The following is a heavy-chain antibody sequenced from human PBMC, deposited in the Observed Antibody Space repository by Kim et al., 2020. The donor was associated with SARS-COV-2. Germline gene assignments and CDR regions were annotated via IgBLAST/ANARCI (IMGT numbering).Heavy chain of an antibody. D-gene: IGHD2-15*01. J-gene: IGHJ4*02. CDR2: ISSSGSTI. CDR1: GFTFSSYE. Sequence: GGSLRLSCAASGFTFSSYEMNWVRQAPGKGLEWVSYISSSGSTIYYADSVKGRFTISRDNAKNSLYLQMNSLRAEDTAVYYCARSGLDYCSGGSCYSDIFDYWGQGTLVTVSS. CDR3: ARSGLDYCSGGSCYSDIFDY. V-gene: IGHV3-48*03.